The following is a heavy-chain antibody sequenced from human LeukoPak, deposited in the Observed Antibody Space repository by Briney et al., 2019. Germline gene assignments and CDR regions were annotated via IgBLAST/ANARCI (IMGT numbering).Heavy chain of an antibody. CDR3: ARGNYADF. CDR2: INPGDSDT. CDR1: GYSFTRYW. V-gene: IGHV5-51*01. J-gene: IGHJ4*02. D-gene: IGHD3-16*01. Sequence: GGSLKISCKASGYSFTRYWIGWVPQVPGKGLEWVGLINPGDSDTKYSPSFQGQFSISADKSISTAYLQWSSLKASDTGMYYCARGNYADFWGQGTLVTVSS.